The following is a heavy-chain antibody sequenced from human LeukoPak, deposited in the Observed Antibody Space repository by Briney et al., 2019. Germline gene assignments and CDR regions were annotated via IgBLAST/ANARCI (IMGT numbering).Heavy chain of an antibody. V-gene: IGHV1-8*01. D-gene: IGHD6-19*01. CDR1: GYTFTSYD. CDR3: ARAFPLEWLVPTRAEHIYMDV. CDR2: MNPNSGNT. Sequence: GASVKVSCKASGYTFTSYDINWVRQATGQGLEWMGWMNPNSGNTGYAQKFQGRVTMTRDTSISTAYMELSRLRSDDTAVYYCARAFPLEWLVPTRAEHIYMDVWGKGTTVTISS. J-gene: IGHJ6*03.